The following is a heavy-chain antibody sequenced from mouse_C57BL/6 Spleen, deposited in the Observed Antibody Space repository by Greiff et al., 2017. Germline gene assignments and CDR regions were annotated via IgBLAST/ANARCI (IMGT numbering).Heavy chain of an antibody. CDR1: GYTFTSYW. CDR2: IDPSDSET. CDR3: ARDGSSSLDY. J-gene: IGHJ2*01. V-gene: IGHV1-52*01. D-gene: IGHD1-1*01. Sequence: QVQLQQPGAELVRPGSSVKLSCKASGYTFTSYWMHWVKQRPIQGLEWIGNIDPSDSETHYNQKFKDKATLTVDKSSSTAYMQLSSLTSEDSADYYCARDGSSSLDYWGQGTTLTVSS.